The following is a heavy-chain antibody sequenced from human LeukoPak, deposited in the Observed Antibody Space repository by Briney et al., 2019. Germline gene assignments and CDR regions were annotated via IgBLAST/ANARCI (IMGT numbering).Heavy chain of an antibody. V-gene: IGHV1-8*01. CDR2: MNPNSGNT. J-gene: IGHJ4*02. CDR3: ARAFVVVVPAARVLGY. Sequence: ASVKVSCKASGYTFTSYDINWVRQATGQGLEWMRWMNPNSGNTGYAQKFQGRVTMTRNTSISTAYMELSSLRSEDTAVYYCARAFVVVVPAARVLGYWGQGTLVTVSS. D-gene: IGHD2-2*01. CDR1: GYTFTSYD.